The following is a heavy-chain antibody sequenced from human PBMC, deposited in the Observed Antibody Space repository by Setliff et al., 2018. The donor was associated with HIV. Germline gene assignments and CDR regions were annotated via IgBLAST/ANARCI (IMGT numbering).Heavy chain of an antibody. V-gene: IGHV1-46*01. J-gene: IGHJ4*02. CDR1: GYAFTSYY. Sequence: ASVKVSCKTSGYAFTSYYMHWVRQAPGQGLEWMGVINPSGGSTNYAQKFQGRDTMTGDTSTSTVYMDLSSLRSEDTAVYYCARDGGYSSPYYFHYWGQGTLVTAPQ. CDR3: ARDGGYSSPYYFHY. D-gene: IGHD5-18*01. CDR2: INPSGGST.